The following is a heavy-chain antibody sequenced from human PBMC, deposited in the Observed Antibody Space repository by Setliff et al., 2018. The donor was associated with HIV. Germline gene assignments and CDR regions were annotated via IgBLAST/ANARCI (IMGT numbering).Heavy chain of an antibody. CDR3: ASEKKAWSVSDSFYEY. CDR1: GYSISSGYY. Sequence: SETLSLTCAVSGYSISSGYYWAWIRQPPGKGLEWIGTIYYHGSTYYNPSLKSRVTISVDTSNNQFSLKLTSGTDADTAVYYCASEKKAWSVSDSFYEYWGQGVPVTVSS. D-gene: IGHD3-3*01. V-gene: IGHV4-38-2*01. CDR2: IYYHGST. J-gene: IGHJ4*02.